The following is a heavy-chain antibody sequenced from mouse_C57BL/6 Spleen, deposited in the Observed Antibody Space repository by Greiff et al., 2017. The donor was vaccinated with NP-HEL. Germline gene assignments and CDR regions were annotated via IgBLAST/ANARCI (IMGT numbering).Heavy chain of an antibody. V-gene: IGHV1-81*01. CDR2: IYPRSGNT. CDR1: GYTFTSYG. J-gene: IGHJ3*01. D-gene: IGHD4-1*01. CDR3: LTGTKAY. Sequence: VKLVESGAELARPGASVKLSCKASGYTFTSYGISWVKQRPGQGLEWIGEIYPRSGNTYYNEKFKGKATLTADKSSSTAYMELRSLTSEDSAVYFCLTGTKAYWGQGTLVTVSA.